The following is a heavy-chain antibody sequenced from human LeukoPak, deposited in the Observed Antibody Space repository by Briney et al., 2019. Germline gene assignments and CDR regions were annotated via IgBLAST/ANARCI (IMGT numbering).Heavy chain of an antibody. CDR2: IYSSGNT. J-gene: IGHJ4*02. V-gene: IGHV4-39*01. CDR3: ARSPVAGTGIWYFDY. CDR1: GASISSSNYY. Sequence: SETLSLTCAVSGASISSSNYYWGWVRQSPGKGLEWIGNIYSSGNTYYNASLKSRVTMYIDTSKNQFSLKLSSVTAADTAMYYCARSPVAGTGIWYFDYWGQGTLVTVSS. D-gene: IGHD6-19*01.